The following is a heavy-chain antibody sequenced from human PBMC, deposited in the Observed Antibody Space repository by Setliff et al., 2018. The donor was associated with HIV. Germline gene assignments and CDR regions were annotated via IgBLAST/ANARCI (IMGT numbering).Heavy chain of an antibody. CDR2: IYHSGST. CDR1: RGPISSDNW. V-gene: IGHV4-4*02. Sequence: PSETLSLTCAVSRGPISSDNWWTWLRQPPGKGLEWIGEIYHSGSTNYNASLKSRVTISIDKSKSQFSLKLSSVTAADTALYYCARGQHSSTWGALFDYWGQGTLVTVSS. J-gene: IGHJ4*02. CDR3: ARGQHSSTWGALFDY. D-gene: IGHD6-13*01.